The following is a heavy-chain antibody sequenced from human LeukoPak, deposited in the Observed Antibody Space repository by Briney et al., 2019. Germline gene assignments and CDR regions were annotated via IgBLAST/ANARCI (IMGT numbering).Heavy chain of an antibody. D-gene: IGHD3-10*01. CDR3: AREGWFGEPKRRADAFDI. Sequence: ASVKVSCKPSGYTFTSYGISWVRQAPGEGLEWVGWISTFDDNTNYAQTFQARVSMTTDTYTSTAHVELRSLRSDDTAVYYYAREGWFGEPKRRADAFDIWGQGTMVTVSS. J-gene: IGHJ3*02. CDR1: GYTFTSYG. V-gene: IGHV1-18*01. CDR2: ISTFDDNT.